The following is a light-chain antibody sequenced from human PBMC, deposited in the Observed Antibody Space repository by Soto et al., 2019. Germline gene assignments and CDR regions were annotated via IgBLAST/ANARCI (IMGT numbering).Light chain of an antibody. V-gene: IGLV1-44*01. CDR1: TSNIGSNA. CDR2: TNN. Sequence: QSVLTQPPSASGTPGQWVTISCSGSTSNIGSNAVNWYQQLPGTAPKLLIYTNNQRPSGVPDRFSGSKSGTSASLGISGLQSEDEADYYCAAWDDSLNGPVFGGGTKVTVL. J-gene: IGLJ3*02. CDR3: AAWDDSLNGPV.